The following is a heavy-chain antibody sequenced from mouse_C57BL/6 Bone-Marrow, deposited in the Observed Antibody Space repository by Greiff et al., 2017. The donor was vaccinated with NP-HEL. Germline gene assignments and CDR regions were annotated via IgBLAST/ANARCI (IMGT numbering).Heavy chain of an antibody. V-gene: IGHV1-74*01. CDR2: IHPSDSDT. Sequence: QVQLKQPGAELVKPGASVKVSCKASGYTFTSYWMHWVKQRPGQGLEWIGRIHPSDSDTNYNQKFKGKATLTVDKSSSTAYMQLSSLTSEDSAVYYCAIHPPFYYGSSYGYYWGQGTTLTVSS. D-gene: IGHD1-1*01. CDR3: AIHPPFYYGSSYGYY. J-gene: IGHJ2*01. CDR1: GYTFTSYW.